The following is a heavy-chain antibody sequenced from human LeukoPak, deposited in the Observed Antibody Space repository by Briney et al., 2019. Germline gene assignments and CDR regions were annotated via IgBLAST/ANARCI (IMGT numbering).Heavy chain of an antibody. V-gene: IGHV1-8*01. J-gene: IGHJ4*02. D-gene: IGHD1-26*01. CDR2: MNPNSGNT. CDR1: GYTFTSYD. CDR3: ASSNARVVATSPLDY. Sequence: ASPKVSCKDSGYTFTSYDINWVRHATGQGLEWMGWMNPNSGNTGYAQKFQGRVTMTRNTSISTAYMELSSLRSEDTAVYYGASSNARVVATSPLDYWGQGTLVTVSS.